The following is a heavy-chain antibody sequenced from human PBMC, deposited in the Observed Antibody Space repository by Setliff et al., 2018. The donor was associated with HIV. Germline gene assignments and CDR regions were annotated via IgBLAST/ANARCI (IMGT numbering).Heavy chain of an antibody. CDR1: GFTFSSYA. V-gene: IGHV3-23*01. CDR2: ISGGGGNT. D-gene: IGHD5-18*01. CDR3: AKGVIGYSYDLYYFDC. J-gene: IGHJ4*02. Sequence: GKSLRLSCAASGFTFSSYAMSWVRQAPGKGLEWVSAISGGGGNTYHADSVKGRFTISRDNSKNTLYLQMNSLRAEDAAVYYCAKGVIGYSYDLYYFDCWGQGALVTVSS.